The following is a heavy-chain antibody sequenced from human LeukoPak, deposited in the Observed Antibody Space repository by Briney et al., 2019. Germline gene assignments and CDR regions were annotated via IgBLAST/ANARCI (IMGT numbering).Heavy chain of an antibody. CDR1: GGTFSSYT. J-gene: IGHJ5*02. Sequence: ASVKVSCKASGGTFSSYTISWVRQAPGQGLEWMGRIIPILGIANYAQKFQGRVMITADKSTSTAYMELSSLRSEDTAVYYCARDRGGYCSSTSCYYWFDPWGQGTLVTVSS. CDR3: ARDRGGYCSSTSCYYWFDP. V-gene: IGHV1-69*04. CDR2: IIPILGIA. D-gene: IGHD2-2*01.